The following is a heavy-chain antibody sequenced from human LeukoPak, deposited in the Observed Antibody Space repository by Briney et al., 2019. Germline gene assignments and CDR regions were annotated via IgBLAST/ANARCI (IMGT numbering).Heavy chain of an antibody. V-gene: IGHV4-4*07. J-gene: IGHJ4*02. CDR2: IYSSGST. CDR1: GGSISSYY. Sequence: SETLSLTCTVSGGSISSYYWTWVRQPAGKGLEWIGRIYSSGSTNYNPSLKSRVSMSVDTSKNQFSLKLSSVTAADTAVYYCATLSLDSSGYHDYWGQGTLVTVSS. CDR3: ATLSLDSSGYHDY. D-gene: IGHD3-22*01.